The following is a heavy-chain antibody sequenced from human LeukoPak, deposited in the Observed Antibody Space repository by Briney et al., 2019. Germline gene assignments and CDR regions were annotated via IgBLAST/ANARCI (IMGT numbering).Heavy chain of an antibody. J-gene: IGHJ4*02. CDR2: IRYDGSNK. D-gene: IGHD3-22*01. V-gene: IGHV3-30*02. Sequence: GGSLRLSCAASGFTFSSYSMNWVRQAPGKGLEWVAFIRYDGSNKYYADSVKGRFTISRDNSKNTLYLQMNSLRAEDTAVYYCAKTYYYDSLSYYWGQGTLVTVSS. CDR1: GFTFSSYS. CDR3: AKTYYYDSLSYY.